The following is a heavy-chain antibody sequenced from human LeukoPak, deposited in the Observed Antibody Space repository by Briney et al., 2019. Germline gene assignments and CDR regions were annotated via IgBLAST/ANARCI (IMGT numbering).Heavy chain of an antibody. CDR3: WRKGVGTTSYYYYYMDV. CDR2: ISYDGSNK. CDR1: GFTFSSYG. J-gene: IGHJ6*03. D-gene: IGHD1-7*01. V-gene: IGHV3-30*03. Sequence: GGSLRLSCAASGFTFSSYGMHWVRQAPGKGLEWVAVISYDGSNKYYADSVKGRFTISRDNSKNTLYLQMNSLRAEDTAVYYCWRKGVGTTSYYYYYMDVWGKGTTVTVSS.